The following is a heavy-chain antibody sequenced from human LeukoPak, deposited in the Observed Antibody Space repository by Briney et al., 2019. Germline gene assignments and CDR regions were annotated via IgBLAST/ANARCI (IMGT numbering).Heavy chain of an antibody. Sequence: PGGSLRLSCAASGFTVSSNYMSWVRQAPGKGLEWVSDIYSGGSTYYADSVKGRFTISRDNSKNTLYLQMNSLRAEDTAVYYCARVMATPVGYYYGSRGYLFDCWRQGTVVSVSS. CDR2: IYSGGST. CDR3: ARVMATPVGYYYGSRGYLFDC. CDR1: GFTVSSNY. J-gene: IGHJ4*02. D-gene: IGHD3-22*01. V-gene: IGHV3-53*01.